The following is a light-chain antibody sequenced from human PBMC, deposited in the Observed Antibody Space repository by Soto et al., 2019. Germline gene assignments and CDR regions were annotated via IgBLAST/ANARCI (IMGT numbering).Light chain of an antibody. CDR3: QQYNSYPWT. CDR1: QSISSW. V-gene: IGKV1-5*01. Sequence: DIQMTQSPSTLSASVGDRVTITCRASQSISSWLAWYQQKPGKAPKLLIYDVSSLESGVPSRFSGSGPGTEFTLTISSLQPDDFATYYCQQYNSYPWTFGQGTKVDIK. CDR2: DVS. J-gene: IGKJ1*01.